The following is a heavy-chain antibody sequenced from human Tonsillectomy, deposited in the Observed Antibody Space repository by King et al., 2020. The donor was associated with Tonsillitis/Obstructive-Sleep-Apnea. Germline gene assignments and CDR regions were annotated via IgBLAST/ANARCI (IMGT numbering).Heavy chain of an antibody. J-gene: IGHJ4*02. CDR1: GFTFSSYG. CDR3: ARDMYYDDSHGYPFDY. CDR2: IWYDGSNK. V-gene: IGHV3-33*01. Sequence: VQLVESGGGVVQPGRSLRLSCAASGFTFSSYGMHWVRQAPGKGLEWVAVIWYDGSNKYYADSVKGRFTTSRDNSKNTLYLKMNSLRAEDTAVYYCARDMYYDDSHGYPFDYWGQGAPVTVSS. D-gene: IGHD3-22*01.